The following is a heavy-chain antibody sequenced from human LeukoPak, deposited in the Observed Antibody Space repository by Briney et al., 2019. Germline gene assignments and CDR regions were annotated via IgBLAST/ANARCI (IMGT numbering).Heavy chain of an antibody. CDR3: ARDGDYGMDV. J-gene: IGHJ6*02. CDR1: GFTFSSYA. D-gene: IGHD3-16*01. CDR2: IYYSGST. Sequence: LRLSCAASGFTFSSYAMSWVRQPPGKGLEWIGYIYYSGSTYYNPSLKSRVTISVDTSKNQFSLKLSSVTAADTAVYYCARDGDYGMDVWGQGTTVTVSS. V-gene: IGHV4-30-4*08.